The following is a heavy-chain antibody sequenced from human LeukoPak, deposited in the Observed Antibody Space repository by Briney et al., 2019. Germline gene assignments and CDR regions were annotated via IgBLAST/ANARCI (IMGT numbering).Heavy chain of an antibody. D-gene: IGHD6-25*01. CDR3: AKGSVGNADFAS. V-gene: IGHV3-23*01. Sequence: GGSLRLSCAASGFTFSSFSMTWVRQAPGNGLEWVSSIIVSGTTYYADSVKGRFTISRDSFRGTLFLQMDSLRVEDTAVYFCAKGSVGNADFASWGQGALVTVSS. CDR1: GFTFSSFS. CDR2: IIVSGTT. J-gene: IGHJ4*02.